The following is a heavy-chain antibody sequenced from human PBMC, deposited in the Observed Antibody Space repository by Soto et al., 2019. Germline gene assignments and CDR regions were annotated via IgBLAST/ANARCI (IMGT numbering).Heavy chain of an antibody. V-gene: IGHV1-18*04. CDR1: RCTFTSYG. CDR2: ISTYNGNT. D-gene: IGHD6-13*01. CDR3: GRDPPYGSSWYPLDY. J-gene: IGHJ4*02. Sequence: GAAVQVSCMASRCTFTSYGIIWVRRARAQGLEWMGWISTYNGNTNYAQKLQGRVTMTTDTSTSTAYMELRSLRSDETAVYYCGRDPPYGSSWYPLDYWGQGTLVTVSS.